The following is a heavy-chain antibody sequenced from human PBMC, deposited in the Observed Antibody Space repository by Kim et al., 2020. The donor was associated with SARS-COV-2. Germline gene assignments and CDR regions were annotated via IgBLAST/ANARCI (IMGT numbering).Heavy chain of an antibody. CDR3: AREDGYFDY. J-gene: IGHJ4*02. Sequence: GSTYYADSVKGRFTISRDKSKNTLYLQMNSLRAEDTAVYYCAREDGYFDYWGQGTLVTVSS. V-gene: IGHV3-53*01. CDR2: GST.